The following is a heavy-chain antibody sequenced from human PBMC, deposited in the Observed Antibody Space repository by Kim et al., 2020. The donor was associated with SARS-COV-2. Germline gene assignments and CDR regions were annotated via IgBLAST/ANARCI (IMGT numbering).Heavy chain of an antibody. CDR3: ATDREYSSGRYFDY. J-gene: IGHJ4*02. CDR2: INGSGGST. V-gene: IGHV3-23*01. Sequence: GGSLRLSCAASRFAFSSYDMSWVRQAPGKGLEWVAAINGSGGSTYYADSVKGRFTISRDNSKNTLYLQMNSLRAEDTAVYYCATDREYSSGRYFDYWGQGKLVTVSS. D-gene: IGHD6-19*01. CDR1: RFAFSSYD.